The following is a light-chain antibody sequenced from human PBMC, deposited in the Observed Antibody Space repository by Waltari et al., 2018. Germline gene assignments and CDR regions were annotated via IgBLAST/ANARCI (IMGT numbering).Light chain of an antibody. V-gene: IGKV3-11*01. CDR3: QKRSNWPPGT. J-gene: IGKJ4*01. CDR2: DAS. Sequence: IVLTPSPATLPLSPGERATLTCRASQSVSSYLAWYQQKPGQAPRLLIYDASNRATGIPARFSGSGSGTDFTLTISSLEPEDFAVYYCQKRSNWPPGTFGGGTKLEIK. CDR1: QSVSSY.